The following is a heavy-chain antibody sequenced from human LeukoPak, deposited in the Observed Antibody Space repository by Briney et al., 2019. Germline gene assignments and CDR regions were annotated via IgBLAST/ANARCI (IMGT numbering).Heavy chain of an antibody. CDR3: ARGLGWKVTPMGLFYMDV. D-gene: IGHD1-1*01. CDR2: INYGGDT. Sequence: SETLSLTCGVDGGSFSGYDWTWVRQPPGKGLEWIGQINYGGDTNYNPSLKSRVTISVDTSKNQFSVKVTSVTAADTAVYYCARGLGWKVTPMGLFYMDVWGEGATVTVSS. J-gene: IGHJ6*03. CDR1: GGSFSGYD. V-gene: IGHV4-34*01.